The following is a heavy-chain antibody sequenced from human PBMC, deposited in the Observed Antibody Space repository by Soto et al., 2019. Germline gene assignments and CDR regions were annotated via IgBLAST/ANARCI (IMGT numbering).Heavy chain of an antibody. D-gene: IGHD3-10*01. V-gene: IGHV3-48*01. CDR3: ARGCYYGSGLDAFDI. Sequence: PGGSLRLSCAASGFTFSSYSMNWVRQAPGKGLEWVSFISSNSGTIYYADSVKGRFTISRDNAKNSLYLQMNSLRAEDTAVYYCARGCYYGSGLDAFDIWGQGTMVTVSS. CDR1: GFTFSSYS. J-gene: IGHJ3*02. CDR2: ISSNSGTI.